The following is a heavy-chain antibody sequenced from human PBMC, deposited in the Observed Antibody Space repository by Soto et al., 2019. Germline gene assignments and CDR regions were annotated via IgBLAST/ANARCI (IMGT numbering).Heavy chain of an antibody. J-gene: IGHJ4*02. CDR1: GGTFSSYS. CDR2: IIPIFGTA. CDR3: ARDGGRHSGGIDY. D-gene: IGHD1-26*01. V-gene: IGHV1-69*01. Sequence: QVQLGQSGAEVKKPGSSVKVSCKASGGTFSSYSINWVRQAPGQGVEWMGEIIPIFGTANYAQKFQGRVTITADESTSTAYMELRSLRSEDTAAYYCARDGGRHSGGIDYWGQGTLVTVSS.